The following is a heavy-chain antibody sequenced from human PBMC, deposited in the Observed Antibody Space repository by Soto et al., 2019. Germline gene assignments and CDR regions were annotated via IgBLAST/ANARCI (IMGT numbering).Heavy chain of an antibody. J-gene: IGHJ4*02. CDR3: ARDKGGGASGIFDC. D-gene: IGHD3-16*01. CDR1: GGTIRSNA. Sequence: QVQLVQSGAEVKKPGSAVRVSCKASGGTIRSNAVGWVRQAPGQGLEWMGGNIPLLGTIFYAQKFQGRATISADEVTNTAYMELSSLRSEDTAVYYCARDKGGGASGIFDCWGQGTLVTFPS. V-gene: IGHV1-69*11. CDR2: NIPLLGTI.